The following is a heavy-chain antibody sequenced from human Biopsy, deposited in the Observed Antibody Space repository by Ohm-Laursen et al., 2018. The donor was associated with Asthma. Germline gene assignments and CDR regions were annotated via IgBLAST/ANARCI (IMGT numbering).Heavy chain of an antibody. CDR1: GYFLSKMP. D-gene: IGHD3-3*01. CDR3: ADLFFQAFDT. J-gene: IGHJ5*02. CDR2: FVRER. Sequence: AASVKVSCKVSGYFLSKMPMHWVRQAPGKGLEWMGGFVRERIYAQKFRGRLTMTEDISTDTAYMELNSLTSEDTAVYYCADLFFQAFDTWGQGTPVTVSS. V-gene: IGHV1-24*01.